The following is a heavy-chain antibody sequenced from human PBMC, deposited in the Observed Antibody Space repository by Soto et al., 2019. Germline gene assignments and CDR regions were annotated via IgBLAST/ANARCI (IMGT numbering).Heavy chain of an antibody. J-gene: IGHJ6*02. CDR3: AKDFVVVVPAAIYYYYYGMDV. Sequence: GGSLRLSCAASGFTFSSYGMHWVRQAPGKGLEWVAVISYDGSNKYYADSVKGRFTISRDNSKNTLYLQMNSLRAEDTAVYYCAKDFVVVVPAAIYYYYYGMDVWGQGTTVTVSS. V-gene: IGHV3-30*18. D-gene: IGHD2-2*01. CDR2: ISYDGSNK. CDR1: GFTFSSYG.